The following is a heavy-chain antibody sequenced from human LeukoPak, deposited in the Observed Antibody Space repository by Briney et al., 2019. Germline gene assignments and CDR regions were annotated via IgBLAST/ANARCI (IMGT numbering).Heavy chain of an antibody. CDR1: GYTLTELS. J-gene: IGHJ5*02. CDR2: INPNSGGT. V-gene: IGHV1-2*02. CDR3: ARDINAYSGYDRVDP. Sequence: ASVKVSCKVSGYTLTELSMHWVRQAPGQGLEWMGWINPNSGGTNYAQKFQGRVTMTRDTSISTAYMDLSSLRSDDTAVYYCARDINAYSGYDRVDPWGQGTLVTVSS. D-gene: IGHD5-12*01.